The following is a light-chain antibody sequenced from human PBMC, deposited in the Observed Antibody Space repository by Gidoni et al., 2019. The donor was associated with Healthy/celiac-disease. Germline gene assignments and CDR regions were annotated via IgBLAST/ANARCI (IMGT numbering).Light chain of an antibody. V-gene: IGLV3-25*03. Sequence: SYELTQPPPVSVPPGQTARITCSGDALPKQYAYWYQQKPGQAPVLVIYKDSERPSGTPARFSGSSSGTTVTLTISGVQAEDEADYYCQSADSSGTSVVFGGGTKLTVL. CDR2: KDS. CDR1: ALPKQY. CDR3: QSADSSGTSVV. J-gene: IGLJ2*01.